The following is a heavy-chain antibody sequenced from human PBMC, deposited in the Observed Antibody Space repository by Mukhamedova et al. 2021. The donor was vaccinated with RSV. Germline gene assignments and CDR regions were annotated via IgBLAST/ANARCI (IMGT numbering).Heavy chain of an antibody. D-gene: IGHD6-13*01. V-gene: IGHV3-23*01. CDR3: AKGRAAAGKVNYFDD. Sequence: VSGISGSGSSTYHADSVKGRFTVSRDNSKNTVYLQMNSLRAEDTAVHYCAKGRAAAGKVNYFDDWGQGTLVTVPS. J-gene: IGHJ4*02. CDR2: ISGSGSST.